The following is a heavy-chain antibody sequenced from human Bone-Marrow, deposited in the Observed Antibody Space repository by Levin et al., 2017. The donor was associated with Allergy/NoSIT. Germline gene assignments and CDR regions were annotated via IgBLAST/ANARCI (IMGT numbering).Heavy chain of an antibody. Sequence: SQTLSLTCIVSGGSINNSYWNWIRQPPGKGLEWIGYIYNSGSTNYNPSLKSRVTISVDTSRNQISLNLSSVTAADTAVYYCARGGVRWWFDPWGQGTLVTVSS. CDR3: ARGGVRWWFDP. V-gene: IGHV4-59*01. J-gene: IGHJ5*02. D-gene: IGHD4-23*01. CDR1: GGSINNSY. CDR2: IYNSGST.